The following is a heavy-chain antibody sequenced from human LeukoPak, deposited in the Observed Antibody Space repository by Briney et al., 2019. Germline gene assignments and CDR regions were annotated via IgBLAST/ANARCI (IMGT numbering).Heavy chain of an antibody. D-gene: IGHD5-24*01. J-gene: IGHJ4*02. V-gene: IGHV4-59*12. CDR2: IYYRGTT. CDR3: ARGNRWLQLYPAFDY. CDR1: GGSISSYY. Sequence: PSETLSLTCTVSGGSISSYYWSWIRQSPGKGLEWIGYIYYRGTTNYNPSLKSRVTMSVDTSKNQFSLKLSSVTAADTAVYYCARGNRWLQLYPAFDYWGQGTLVTVSS.